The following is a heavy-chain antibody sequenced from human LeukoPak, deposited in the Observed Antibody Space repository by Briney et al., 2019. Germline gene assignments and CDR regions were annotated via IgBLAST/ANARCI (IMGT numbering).Heavy chain of an antibody. CDR2: IYSSGTT. D-gene: IGHD4-17*01. Sequence: KASETLSLTCTVSGGSVSPYYWSWIRQPPGKGLEWVGIIYSSGTTYYNPSLTSRVTISIDTSKNQFSLKLSSVTAADTAVYYCARCSPGYGDYDFDYWGQGTLVTVSS. CDR1: GGSVSPYY. V-gene: IGHV4-4*09. J-gene: IGHJ4*02. CDR3: ARCSPGYGDYDFDY.